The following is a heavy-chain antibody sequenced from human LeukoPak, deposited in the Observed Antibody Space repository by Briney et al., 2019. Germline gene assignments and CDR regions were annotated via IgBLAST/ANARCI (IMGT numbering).Heavy chain of an antibody. Sequence: GGSLRLSCAASGFTFSIYWMHWVRQAPGKGLVWVSRINGDGSSTSYGDSVKGRFTISRDNAKNTLYLQMNGLRVEDTAVYYCARALGDIRGQGTLVTVSS. J-gene: IGHJ4*02. V-gene: IGHV3-74*01. CDR3: ARALGDI. CDR1: GFTFSIYW. CDR2: INGDGSST.